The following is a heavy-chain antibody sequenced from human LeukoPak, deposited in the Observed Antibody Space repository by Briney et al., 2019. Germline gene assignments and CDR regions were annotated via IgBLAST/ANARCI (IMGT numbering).Heavy chain of an antibody. Sequence: GGSLRLSCAASGFTFSSYAMSWVRQAPGKGLEWVSAISGSGGSTYYADSVKGRFTISRDNSKNTLYLQMNSLRAEDTAVYYCAKDGAMITFGGVIVNFDYWGQGTLVTVSS. D-gene: IGHD3-16*02. J-gene: IGHJ4*02. CDR3: AKDGAMITFGGVIVNFDY. V-gene: IGHV3-23*01. CDR2: ISGSGGST. CDR1: GFTFSSYA.